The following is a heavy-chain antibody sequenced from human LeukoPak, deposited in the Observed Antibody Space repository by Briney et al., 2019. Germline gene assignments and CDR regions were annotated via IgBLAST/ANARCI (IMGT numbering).Heavy chain of an antibody. CDR1: GFTFSSYA. CDR3: ATEGYYYGFDI. J-gene: IGHJ3*02. V-gene: IGHV3-23*01. Sequence: GGSLRLSCAASGFTFSSYAMSWVRQAPGKGLEWVSAISGSGGSTYYADSVKGRFTISRDNAKNSLYLQMNSLRAEDTAVYYCATEGYYYGFDIWGQGTMVTVSS. D-gene: IGHD3-10*01. CDR2: ISGSGGST.